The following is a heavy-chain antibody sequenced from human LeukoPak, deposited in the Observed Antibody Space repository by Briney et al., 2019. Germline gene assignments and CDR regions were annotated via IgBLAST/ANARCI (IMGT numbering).Heavy chain of an antibody. CDR2: IWYDGSNK. CDR3: ARALIAANWFDP. J-gene: IGHJ5*02. V-gene: IGHV3-33*01. Sequence: PGGSLRPSCAASGFTFSSYGMHWVRQAPGKGLEWVAVIWYDGSNKYYADSVKGRFTISRDNSKNTLYLQMNSLRAEDTAVYYCARALIAANWFDPWGQGTLVTVSS. D-gene: IGHD2-15*01. CDR1: GFTFSSYG.